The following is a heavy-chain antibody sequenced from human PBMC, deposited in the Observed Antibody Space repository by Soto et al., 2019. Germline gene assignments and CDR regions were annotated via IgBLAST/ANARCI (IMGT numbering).Heavy chain of an antibody. V-gene: IGHV3-15*01. CDR2: IKSKTDGGTT. CDR3: TTSMDTAMVPYYYYGMDV. CDR1: GFTFSSYG. J-gene: IGHJ6*02. Sequence: GGSLRLSCAASGFTFSSYGMHWVRQAPGKGLEWVGRIKSKTDGGTTDYAAPVKGRFTISRDDSKNTLYLQMNSLKTEDTAVYYCTTSMDTAMVPYYYYGMDVWGQGTTVTVSS. D-gene: IGHD5-18*01.